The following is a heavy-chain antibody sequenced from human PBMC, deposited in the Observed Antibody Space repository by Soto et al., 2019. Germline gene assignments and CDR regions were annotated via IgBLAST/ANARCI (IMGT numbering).Heavy chain of an antibody. CDR3: ARGWEVGTTSGRWFDP. Sequence: GASVKVSCKASGYTFTSYGISWVRQAPGQGLEWMGWISAYNGNTNYAQKLQGRVTMTTDTSTSTVYMELTSLRSEDTAVYYCARGWEVGTTSGRWFDPWGQGTLVTVSS. V-gene: IGHV1-18*01. D-gene: IGHD1-26*01. CDR2: ISAYNGNT. J-gene: IGHJ5*02. CDR1: GYTFTSYG.